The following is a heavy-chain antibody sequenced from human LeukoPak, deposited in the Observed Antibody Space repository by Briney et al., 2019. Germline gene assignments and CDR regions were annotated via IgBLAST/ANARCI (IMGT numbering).Heavy chain of an antibody. Sequence: ASVKVSCKASGYTFTSYGITWVRQAPGQGLEWMGWISAYNGNTNYAQKLQGRVTMTTDTSTSTAYMELRSLRSDDTAIYYCAGDWGYSSSSEVGDYWGQGTLVTVSS. CDR2: ISAYNGNT. V-gene: IGHV1-18*01. J-gene: IGHJ4*02. CDR1: GYTFTSYG. CDR3: AGDWGYSSSSEVGDY. D-gene: IGHD6-6*01.